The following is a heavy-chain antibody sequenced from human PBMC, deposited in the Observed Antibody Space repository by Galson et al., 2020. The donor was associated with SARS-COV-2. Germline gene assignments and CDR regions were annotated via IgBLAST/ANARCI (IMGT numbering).Heavy chain of an antibody. V-gene: IGHV3-30*04. D-gene: IGHD1-26*01. Sequence: GESLKISCAASGFTFSSYAMHWVRQAPGKGLEWVAVISYDGSNKYYADSVKGRFTISRDNSKNTLYLQMNSLRAEDTAVYYCAGSGSGSYYSWFDPWGQGTLVTVSS. CDR1: GFTFSSYA. J-gene: IGHJ5*02. CDR2: ISYDGSNK. CDR3: AGSGSGSYYSWFDP.